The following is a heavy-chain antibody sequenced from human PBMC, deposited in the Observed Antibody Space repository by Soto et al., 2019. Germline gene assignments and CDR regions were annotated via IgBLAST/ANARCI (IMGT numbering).Heavy chain of an antibody. CDR1: GFIFNDYY. D-gene: IGHD4-17*01. CDR3: ARYAAEVTTFFDH. J-gene: IGHJ4*02. V-gene: IGHV3-11*06. Sequence: GSLRLSCAASGFIFNDYYMSWIRQAPGKGLEWLSNISGSSGSKKYADAGKGRFTISRDNAKKSLYLEMHSLRAEDTAVYYCARYAAEVTTFFDHWGQGTLVTV. CDR2: ISGSSGSK.